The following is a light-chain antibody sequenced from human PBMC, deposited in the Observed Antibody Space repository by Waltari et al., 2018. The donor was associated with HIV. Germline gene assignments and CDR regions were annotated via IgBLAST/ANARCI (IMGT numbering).Light chain of an antibody. V-gene: IGKV3-11*01. Sequence: VLAQSPATLSLSPGERATLSCRASQNIGSYLAWYQQKPGQPPRVLIFDASKRATGCPARFGGSGSGTDFTLTIGRLEAEDFAVYYCQHRSTWGYTFGQGTKLDI. CDR3: QHRSTWGYT. CDR2: DAS. CDR1: QNIGSY. J-gene: IGKJ2*01.